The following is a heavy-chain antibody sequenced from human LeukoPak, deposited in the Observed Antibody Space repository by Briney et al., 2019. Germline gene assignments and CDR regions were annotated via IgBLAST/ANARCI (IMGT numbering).Heavy chain of an antibody. CDR2: ISSSSSTI. Sequence: GGSLRLSCAASGFTFSSYSMNWVRQAPGKGLEWVSYISSSSSTIYYADSVKGRFTISRDNAKNSLYLQMNSLRAEDTAVYYCARALEWLLPSYFDYWGQGTLVTVSS. J-gene: IGHJ4*02. CDR1: GFTFSSYS. V-gene: IGHV3-48*01. CDR3: ARALEWLLPSYFDY. D-gene: IGHD3-3*01.